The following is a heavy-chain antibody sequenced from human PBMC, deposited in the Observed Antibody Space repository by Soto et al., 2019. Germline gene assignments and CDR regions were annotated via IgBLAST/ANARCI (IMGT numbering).Heavy chain of an antibody. CDR2: ISGTTYGVTG. CDR3: SGHGGLSAP. D-gene: IGHD6-13*01. V-gene: IGHV3-49*03. Sequence: WXLTVTLSTSGFTFPDKAVSWFRQSPGKGPEWECLISGTTYGVTGEYATCVRGSFIVSREDSKRIAYLQLNSLKLEETAVYYCSGHGGLSAPWCPGTLLTVSS. CDR1: GFTFPDKA. J-gene: IGHJ4*02.